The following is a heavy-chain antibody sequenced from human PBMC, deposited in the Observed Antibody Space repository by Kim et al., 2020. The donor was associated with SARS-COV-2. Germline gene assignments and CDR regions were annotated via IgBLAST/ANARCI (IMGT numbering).Heavy chain of an antibody. J-gene: IGHJ1*01. D-gene: IGHD6-19*01. Sequence: GGSLRLSCAASGFTFSNAWMSWVRQAPGKGLEWVGRIKSKTDGGTTDYAAPVKGRFTISRDDSKNTLYLQMNSLKTEDTAVYYCTTDVWQWLVGPEEYFQHWGQGTLVTVSS. CDR3: TTDVWQWLVGPEEYFQH. V-gene: IGHV3-15*01. CDR2: IKSKTDGGTT. CDR1: GFTFSNAW.